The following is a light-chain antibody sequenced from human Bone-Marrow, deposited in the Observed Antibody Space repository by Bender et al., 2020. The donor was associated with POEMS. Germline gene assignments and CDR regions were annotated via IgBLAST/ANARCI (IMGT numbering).Light chain of an antibody. CDR3: CSYAGPSFWV. Sequence: QSVLTQPPSVSGAPGQRVTISCTGTSSNIGTNVVSWYQQLPGMAPKLIIYEVSKRPSGVSIRFSGSKSGNTAALTISGLQAEEEASYYCCSYAGPSFWVFGGGTKLTVL. J-gene: IGLJ3*02. CDR1: SSNIGTNV. CDR2: EVS. V-gene: IGLV2-23*02.